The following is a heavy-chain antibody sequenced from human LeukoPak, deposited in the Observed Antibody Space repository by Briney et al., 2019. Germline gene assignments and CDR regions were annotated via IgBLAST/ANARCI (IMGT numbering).Heavy chain of an antibody. CDR3: ARQKRSSYYDSSGPGAAFDI. V-gene: IGHV4-61*02. J-gene: IGHJ3*02. CDR2: IYTSGST. D-gene: IGHD3-22*01. CDR1: GGSISSGSYY. Sequence: TSETLSLTCTVSGGSISSGSYYWSWIRQPAGKGLEWIGRIYTSGSTNYNPSLKSRVTISVDTSKNQFSLKLSSATAADTAVYYCARQKRSSYYDSSGPGAAFDIWGQGTMVTVSS.